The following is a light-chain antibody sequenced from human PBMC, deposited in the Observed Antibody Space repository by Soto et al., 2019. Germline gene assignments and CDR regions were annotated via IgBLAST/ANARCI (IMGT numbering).Light chain of an antibody. J-gene: IGKJ3*01. CDR3: QQRSNWPPFT. CDR1: QSVNNN. Sequence: ETLMTQSPATLSVSPGERATLSCRASQSVNNNLAWYQQKLGQAPRLLIYDASNRATGIPARFSGSGSGTDFTLTISSLEPEDFAVYYCQQRSNWPPFTFGPGTKVDIK. CDR2: DAS. V-gene: IGKV3-11*01.